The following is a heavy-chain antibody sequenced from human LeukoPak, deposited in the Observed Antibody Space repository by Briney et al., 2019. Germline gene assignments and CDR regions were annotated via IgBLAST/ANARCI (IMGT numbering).Heavy chain of an antibody. CDR1: GITFSSYA. V-gene: IGHV3-23*01. CDR2: ISSSGGST. D-gene: IGHD3-10*01. Sequence: GGSLSFSCAASGITFSSYAMSWVRQAPGKGREWVSLISSSGGSTDYADSVEGRFTISRDNCKNMLYLQMNSLRGDDTAVYYCAKDPDLDLAWFGDLIRGYFDSWGQGTLVTVSS. J-gene: IGHJ4*02. CDR3: AKDPDLDLAWFGDLIRGYFDS.